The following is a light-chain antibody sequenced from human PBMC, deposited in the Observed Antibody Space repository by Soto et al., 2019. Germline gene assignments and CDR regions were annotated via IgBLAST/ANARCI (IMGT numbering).Light chain of an antibody. CDR3: QSYDISLSGWV. V-gene: IGLV1-40*01. CDR1: SSNIGAIYD. CDR2: GNS. J-gene: IGLJ3*02. Sequence: QSVLTQPPSVSGAPGQRVTISCTGSSSNIGAIYDVHWYQQLPGTAPKLLIYGNSNRPSGVPDRFSGSKSGTSASLVITGLQAEDEADYYCQSYDISLSGWVFGGGAKLTVL.